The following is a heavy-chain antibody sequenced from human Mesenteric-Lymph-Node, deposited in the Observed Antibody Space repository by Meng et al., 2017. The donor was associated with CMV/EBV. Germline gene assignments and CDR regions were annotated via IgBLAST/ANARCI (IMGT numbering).Heavy chain of an antibody. V-gene: IGHV5-51*01. D-gene: IGHD2-2*01. J-gene: IGHJ4*02. CDR3: ARRVGYCSSTSCYTYFDY. Sequence: KVSCKGSGYSFTSYWIGWVRQMPGKGLEWMGIIYPGDSDTRYSPSFQGQVTISADKSISTAYLQWSSLKASDTAMYYCARRVGYCSSTSCYTYFDYWGQGTLVTVSS. CDR2: IYPGDSDT. CDR1: GYSFTSYW.